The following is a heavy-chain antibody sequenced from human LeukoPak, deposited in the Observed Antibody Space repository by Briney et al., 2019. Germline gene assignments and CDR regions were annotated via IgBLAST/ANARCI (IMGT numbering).Heavy chain of an antibody. V-gene: IGHV3-30*02. CDR3: ARVSRGPHPYYYDSSGYMDY. J-gene: IGHJ4*02. D-gene: IGHD3-22*01. CDR2: TRYDGSNK. CDR1: GFTFSSYG. Sequence: GGSLRLSCAASGFTFSSYGMHWARQAPGKGLEWVAFTRYDGSNKYYADSVKGRFTISRDNSEKTLFLQMNSLRAGDAAVYYCARVSRGPHPYYYDSSGYMDYWGQGTLVTVSS.